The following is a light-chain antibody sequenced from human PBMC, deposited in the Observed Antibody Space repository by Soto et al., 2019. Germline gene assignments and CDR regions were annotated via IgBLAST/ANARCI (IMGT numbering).Light chain of an antibody. CDR1: SSDVGAYNY. Sequence: QSALTQPASVSGSLGQSITISCTGTSSDVGAYNYVSWYQQHPGTAPKLLICGVSDRPSGVSNRFSGSKSGNTASLTISGLQAEDEETYYCSSYTSSTFYVFGTGTKLTVL. J-gene: IGLJ1*01. CDR2: GVS. V-gene: IGLV2-14*01. CDR3: SSYTSSTFYV.